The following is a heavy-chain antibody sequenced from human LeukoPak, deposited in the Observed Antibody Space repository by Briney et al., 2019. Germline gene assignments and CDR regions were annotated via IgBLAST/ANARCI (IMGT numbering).Heavy chain of an antibody. CDR2: IYTSGST. V-gene: IGHV4-61*02. J-gene: IGHJ3*02. CDR1: GGSISSGSYY. CDR3: ARDDGYNYDGAFDI. Sequence: SETLSLTCTASGGSISSGSYYWSWIRQPAGKGLEWIGRIYTSGSTNYNPSLKSRVTISVGTSKNQFSLKLSPVTAADTAVYYCARDDGYNYDGAFDIWGQGTMVTVSS. D-gene: IGHD5-24*01.